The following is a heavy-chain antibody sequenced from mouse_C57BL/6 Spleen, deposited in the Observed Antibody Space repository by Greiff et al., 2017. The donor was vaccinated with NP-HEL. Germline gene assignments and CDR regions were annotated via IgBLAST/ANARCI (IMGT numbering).Heavy chain of an antibody. V-gene: IGHV1-80*01. CDR3: ARYHDYDGAWFAY. D-gene: IGHD2-4*01. CDR2: IYPGDGDT. CDR1: GYAFSSYW. Sequence: QVQLQQSGAELVKPGASVKISCKASGYAFSSYWMNWVKQRPGKGLEWIGQIYPGDGDTNYNGKFKGKATLTADKSSSTAYMQLSSLTSEDSAVYFCARYHDYDGAWFAYWGQGTLVTVSA. J-gene: IGHJ3*01.